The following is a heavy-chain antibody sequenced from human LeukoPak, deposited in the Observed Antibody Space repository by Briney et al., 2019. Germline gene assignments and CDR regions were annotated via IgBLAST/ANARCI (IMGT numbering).Heavy chain of an antibody. J-gene: IGHJ4*02. D-gene: IGHD2-21*01. CDR3: AKGSGWLLPQYSDF. Sequence: PGGSLRLSCAASGFTFSSSAMSWVRQAPGKGLEWLSTISGGGGSTYYADSVKGRFTISRDNSKNTLYLHMKSLRAEDTAVYYCAKGSGWLLPQYSDFWGQGTLVTVSS. CDR2: ISGGGGST. V-gene: IGHV3-23*01. CDR1: GFTFSSSA.